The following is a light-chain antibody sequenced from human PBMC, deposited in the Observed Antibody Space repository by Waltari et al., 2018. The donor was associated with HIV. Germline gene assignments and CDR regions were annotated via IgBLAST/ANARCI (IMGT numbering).Light chain of an antibody. CDR1: QIITSY. CDR3: QQSYILSTELQYPT. V-gene: IGKV1-39*01. Sequence: DIQMTQSPSSLSASVGDRVTITCRASQIITSYLNWYQQKPGKAPKVLVYAASSLQSGVPSRFSGSGSGTDFTLTISSLQPEDFATYYCQQSYILSTELQYPTFGGGTKVEIK. J-gene: IGKJ4*01. CDR2: AAS.